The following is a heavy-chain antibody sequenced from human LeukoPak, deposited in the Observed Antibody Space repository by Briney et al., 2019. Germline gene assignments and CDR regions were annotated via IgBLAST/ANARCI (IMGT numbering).Heavy chain of an antibody. CDR3: ARLSRGAVADY. CDR2: IYTSGRT. V-gene: IGHV4-4*07. D-gene: IGHD6-19*01. CDR1: GVAISSYY. Sequence: SETLSLSCTVSGVAISSYYWSWIRQPAGKGLQWIVRIYTSGRTKYNPSLKRRVTPSLDTSQNNLSLKGSSVTAADTAVYYCARLSRGAVADYWGQGTLVTVSS. J-gene: IGHJ4*02.